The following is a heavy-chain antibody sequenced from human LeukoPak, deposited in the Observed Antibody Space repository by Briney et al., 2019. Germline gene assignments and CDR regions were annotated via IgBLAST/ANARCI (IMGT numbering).Heavy chain of an antibody. V-gene: IGHV4-4*07. CDR1: GGSISSYY. CDR2: IYTSGST. Sequence: SETLSLTCTVSGGSISSYYWSWIRQPAGKGLEWIGRIYTSGSTNYNPSLKSRVTMSVDTSKNQFSLKLSSVTAADTAVYYCARGSYCSSTSRYNRRGRGYYFDYWGQGTLVTVSS. CDR3: ARGSYCSSTSRYNRRGRGYYFDY. D-gene: IGHD2-2*02. J-gene: IGHJ4*02.